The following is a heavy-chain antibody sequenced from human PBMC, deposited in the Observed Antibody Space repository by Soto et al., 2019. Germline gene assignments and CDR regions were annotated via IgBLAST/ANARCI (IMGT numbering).Heavy chain of an antibody. D-gene: IGHD1-7*01. CDR2: ISANGQGI. CDR1: GFAFSSYA. Sequence: AGSLRLSCAASGFAFSSYALIWVRPSPGKGLEWVSAISANGQGIYYADSVRGRFTISRDNSKNTIFLHMDSLRVEDTAVYYCAKDRNYPRDYFHYWGQGTLVTVSS. J-gene: IGHJ4*02. V-gene: IGHV3-23*01. CDR3: AKDRNYPRDYFHY.